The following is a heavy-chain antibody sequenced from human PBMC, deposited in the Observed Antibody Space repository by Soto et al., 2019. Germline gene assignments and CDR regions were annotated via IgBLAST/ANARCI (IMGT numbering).Heavy chain of an antibody. V-gene: IGHV3-30-3*01. J-gene: IGHJ6*02. CDR1: GFTFSSYA. Sequence: QVQLVESGGGVVQPGRSLRLSCAASGFTFSSYAMHWVRQAPGKGLEWVAVISYDGSNKYYADSVKGRFNISRDNSKNTLYLQMNSLRAEDTAVYYCARDNGHYNMDVWGQGTTVTVSS. CDR2: ISYDGSNK. CDR3: ARDNGHYNMDV.